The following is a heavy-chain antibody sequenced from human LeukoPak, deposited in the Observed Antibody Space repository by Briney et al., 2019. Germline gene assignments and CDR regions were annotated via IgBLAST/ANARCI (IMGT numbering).Heavy chain of an antibody. CDR3: ARLVGRVYGTTVVTHFDS. J-gene: IGHJ4*02. CDR2: ISHSETT. D-gene: IGHD4-23*01. Sequence: PGGSLRLSCAASGFTFNTYAMTWVRQAPGKGLEWIGEISHSETTNYNPSLKSRVTISLDTSKNHFSLRLSSVTAADTAVYYCARLVGRVYGTTVVTHFDSWGQGTLVTVSS. V-gene: IGHV4-34*01. CDR1: GFTFNTYA.